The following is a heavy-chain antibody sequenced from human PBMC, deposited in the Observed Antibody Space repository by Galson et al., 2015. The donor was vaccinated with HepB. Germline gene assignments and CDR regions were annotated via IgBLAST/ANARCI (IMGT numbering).Heavy chain of an antibody. CDR2: IRVSNGNT. Sequence: SVTVSCKAVGSTFDTYGITWVRQAPGQGLEWMGWIRVSNGNTTYAQKFQDRVTMTADRGTRTAYMEVTSLRSGDTAVYYCARDDLIVGANPDYWGQGTLVIVSS. J-gene: IGHJ4*02. D-gene: IGHD1-26*01. CDR3: ARDDLIVGANPDY. V-gene: IGHV1-18*01. CDR1: GSTFDTYG.